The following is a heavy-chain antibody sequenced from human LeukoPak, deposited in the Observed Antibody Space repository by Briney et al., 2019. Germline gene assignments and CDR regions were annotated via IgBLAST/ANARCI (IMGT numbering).Heavy chain of an antibody. J-gene: IGHJ5*02. D-gene: IGHD6-6*01. CDR2: ISGSSSYI. V-gene: IGHV3-21*01. CDR3: ARGSSNVAARNNWFDP. Sequence: GGSLRLSCAASGFTFSGYDMNWVRQAPGKGLEWVSSISGSSSYIYYADSMKGRFTISRDNGKKSLYLQMNSLRAEDTAVHFCARGSSNVAARNNWFDPWGQGTLVTVSS. CDR1: GFTFSGYD.